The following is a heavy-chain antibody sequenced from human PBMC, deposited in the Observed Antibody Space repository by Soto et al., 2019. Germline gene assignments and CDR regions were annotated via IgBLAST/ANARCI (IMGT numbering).Heavy chain of an antibody. Sequence: GGSLRLSCAASGFTFSSYSMNWVRQAPGKGLEWVSSISSSSSYIYYADSVKGRFTISRDNAKNSLYLQMNSLRAEDTAVYYCARGGAAAGMTDWGQGTLVTVSS. J-gene: IGHJ4*02. V-gene: IGHV3-21*01. D-gene: IGHD6-13*01. CDR1: GFTFSSYS. CDR2: ISSSSSYI. CDR3: ARGGAAAGMTD.